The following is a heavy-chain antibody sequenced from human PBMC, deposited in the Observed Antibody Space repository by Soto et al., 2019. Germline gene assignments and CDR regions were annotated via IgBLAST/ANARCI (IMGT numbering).Heavy chain of an antibody. J-gene: IGHJ4*02. D-gene: IGHD4-17*01. V-gene: IGHV4-31*03. CDR1: GGSINSGEFY. CDR2: IHHSGSI. CDR3: ARGVLYRDEYLDS. Sequence: SETLSLTCTVSGGSINSGEFYWSWIRQHPGKGLEYIGYIHHSGSIYYNPSLMSRVTILVDTSKNQFSLEVTSVTAADTAVYYCARGVLYRDEYLDSWGQGTLVTVSS.